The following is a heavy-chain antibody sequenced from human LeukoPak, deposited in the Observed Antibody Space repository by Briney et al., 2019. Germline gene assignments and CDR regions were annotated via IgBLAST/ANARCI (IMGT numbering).Heavy chain of an antibody. CDR3: ARRWLRRWFDP. Sequence: GASVKVSCKASGYTFTGYYMHWVRQAPGQGLEWMGWINPNSGNTGYAQKFQGRVTMTRNTSISTAYMELSSLRSEDTAVYYCARRWLRRWFDPWGQGTLVTVSS. CDR1: GYTFTGYY. CDR2: INPNSGNT. J-gene: IGHJ5*02. V-gene: IGHV1-8*02. D-gene: IGHD5-12*01.